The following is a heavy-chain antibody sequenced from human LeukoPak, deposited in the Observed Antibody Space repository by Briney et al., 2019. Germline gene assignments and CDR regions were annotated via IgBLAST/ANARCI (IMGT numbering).Heavy chain of an antibody. Sequence: PGGSLRLSCAASGFTFSSYWMHWARQAPGKGLVWVSRINSDGSSTSYADSVKGRFTISRDNAKNTLYLQMNSLRAEDTAVYYCARVAGGSSPYYFDYWGRGTLVTVSS. CDR1: GFTFSSYW. CDR3: ARVAGGSSPYYFDY. D-gene: IGHD6-13*01. CDR2: INSDGSST. J-gene: IGHJ4*02. V-gene: IGHV3-74*01.